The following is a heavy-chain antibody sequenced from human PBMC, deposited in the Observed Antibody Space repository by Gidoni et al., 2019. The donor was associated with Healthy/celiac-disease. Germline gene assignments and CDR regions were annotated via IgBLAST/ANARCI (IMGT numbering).Heavy chain of an antibody. CDR3: AKAEAGAAGWYFDL. CDR2: ISYDGSNK. Sequence: QVQLVASGGGVVQPGRYLRRSCAAYGFAFSSYGMHWVRQAPGKGLEWVAVISYDGSNKYYADSVKGRFTISRDNSKNTLYLQMNSLRAEDTAVYYCAKAEAGAAGWYFDLWGRGTLVTVSS. CDR1: GFAFSSYG. J-gene: IGHJ2*01. D-gene: IGHD6-25*01. V-gene: IGHV3-30*18.